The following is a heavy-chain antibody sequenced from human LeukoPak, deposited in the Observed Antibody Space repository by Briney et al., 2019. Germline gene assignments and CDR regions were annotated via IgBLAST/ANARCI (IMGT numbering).Heavy chain of an antibody. D-gene: IGHD1-1*01. V-gene: IGHV4-4*07. Sequence: SETLSLTCTVSGGFISSYHWNWIRQFDGKGLEWIGRIYTSGNTNYNPSLKSRVTMSVDTSKNQFSLKLSSVTAADTAVYYCARGGFWVRAAFDIWGQGTMVTVSS. J-gene: IGHJ3*02. CDR1: GGFISSYH. CDR3: ARGGFWVRAAFDI. CDR2: IYTSGNT.